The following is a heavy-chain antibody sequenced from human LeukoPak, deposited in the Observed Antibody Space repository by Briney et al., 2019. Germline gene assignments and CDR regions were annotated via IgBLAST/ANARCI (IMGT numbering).Heavy chain of an antibody. CDR2: ISGSGDNT. CDR3: AKDRGTTVTAFDY. J-gene: IGHJ4*02. Sequence: GGSLRLSCAASGFSFSSYAMSWVRQAPGKGLEWVSSISGSGDNTYYAESVKGRFTISRDNSKNTLYLQMNSLRAEDTAVYYCAKDRGTTVTAFDYWGQGTLVTVSS. V-gene: IGHV3-23*01. CDR1: GFSFSSYA. D-gene: IGHD4-11*01.